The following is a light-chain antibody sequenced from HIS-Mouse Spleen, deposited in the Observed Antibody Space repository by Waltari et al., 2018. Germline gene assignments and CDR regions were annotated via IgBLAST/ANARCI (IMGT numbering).Light chain of an antibody. Sequence: DIQITQSPSTLPASVRDSGTIPCRASQSISSWLAWYQQKPGKAPKLLIYKASSLESVVPSRFSGSGSGTEFTLTISSLQPDDFATYYCQQYNSWWTFGQGTKVEIK. CDR1: QSISSW. V-gene: IGKV1-5*03. CDR2: KAS. CDR3: QQYNSWWT. J-gene: IGKJ1*01.